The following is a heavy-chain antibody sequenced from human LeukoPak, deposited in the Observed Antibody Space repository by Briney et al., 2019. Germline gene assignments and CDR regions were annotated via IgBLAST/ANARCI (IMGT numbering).Heavy chain of an antibody. D-gene: IGHD6-13*01. CDR1: GFTFSSYA. Sequence: GGSLRLSCAASGFTFSSYALSWVRQAPGKGLEWVSAISGSGGSTYYADSVKGRFTISRDNSKITLYLQMNSLRAEDTAVYYCAKEGSSSWYGIDYWGQGTLVTVSS. CDR2: ISGSGGST. V-gene: IGHV3-23*01. J-gene: IGHJ4*02. CDR3: AKEGSSSWYGIDY.